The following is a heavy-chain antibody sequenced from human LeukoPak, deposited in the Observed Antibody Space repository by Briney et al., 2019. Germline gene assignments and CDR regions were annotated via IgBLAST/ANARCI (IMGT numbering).Heavy chain of an antibody. J-gene: IGHJ4*02. CDR2: ISYDGSNK. Sequence: GGSLRLSCAGSGFTFSSHAMHWVRQAPGKGLEWVAVISYDGSNKYYADSVKGRFTISRDNSKNTLYLQMNSLRAEDTAVYYCARAYSGYDPQLDYWGQGTLATVSS. D-gene: IGHD5-12*01. CDR3: ARAYSGYDPQLDY. CDR1: GFTFSSHA. V-gene: IGHV3-30-3*01.